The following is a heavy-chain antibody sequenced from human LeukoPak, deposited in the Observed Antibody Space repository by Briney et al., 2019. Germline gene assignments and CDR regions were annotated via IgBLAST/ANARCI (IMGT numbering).Heavy chain of an antibody. J-gene: IGHJ4*02. D-gene: IGHD4-11*01. Sequence: PGGFLRLSCAASGFTFSSYAMSWVRQAPGKGLEWVSAISGSGGSTYYADSVKGRFTISRDNSKNTLYLQMNSLRAEDTAVYYCAKRSSNYDAFYFDYWGQGTLVTVSS. CDR1: GFTFSSYA. CDR3: AKRSSNYDAFYFDY. CDR2: ISGSGGST. V-gene: IGHV3-23*01.